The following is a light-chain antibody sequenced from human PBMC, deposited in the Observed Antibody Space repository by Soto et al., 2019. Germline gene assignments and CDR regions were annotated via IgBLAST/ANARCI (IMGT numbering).Light chain of an antibody. CDR2: EVS. CDR1: SSDVGAYNY. CDR3: SSIKTSFTYV. J-gene: IGLJ1*01. V-gene: IGLV2-14*01. Sequence: QSALTQPASVSGSPGQSVAISCTGTSSDVGAYNYISWYQQHPGKAPKLLLSEVSNRPSGVSDRFSGSKSGNTASLTISGLQAEDEADYYCSSIKTSFTYVFGTGTKVTVL.